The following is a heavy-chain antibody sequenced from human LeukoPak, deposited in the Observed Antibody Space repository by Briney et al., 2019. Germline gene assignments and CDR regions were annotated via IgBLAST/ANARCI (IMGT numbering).Heavy chain of an antibody. Sequence: GGSLRLSCAASGFTFSSYCIHWVRQVPGKGLVWVSHINSNGSITSYADFVKGRFTVSRDNSKDAVYLQMNSLRVEDTAMYYCAKKLPIENSFPSNYFDYWGQGALVTVSS. J-gene: IGHJ4*02. CDR1: GFTFSSYC. D-gene: IGHD3-3*02. CDR2: INSNGSIT. CDR3: AKKLPIENSFPSNYFDY. V-gene: IGHV3-74*01.